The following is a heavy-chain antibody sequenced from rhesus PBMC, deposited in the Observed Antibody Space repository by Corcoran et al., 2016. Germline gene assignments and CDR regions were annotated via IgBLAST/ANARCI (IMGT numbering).Heavy chain of an antibody. CDR1: GYSISSGYY. J-gene: IGHJ4*01. D-gene: IGHD5-12*01. Sequence: QVQLQESGPGLVKPSETLSLTCAVSGYSISSGYYWGWIRQPPGKGLEWIGGSLGRGGGNYLNPALKHRVTLSVDTSKNQFSLKLSSVTTADPAVYYCARDQRGYSYSYYFDYWGQGVLVTVSS. CDR2: SLGRGGGN. V-gene: IGHV4S14*01. CDR3: ARDQRGYSYSYYFDY.